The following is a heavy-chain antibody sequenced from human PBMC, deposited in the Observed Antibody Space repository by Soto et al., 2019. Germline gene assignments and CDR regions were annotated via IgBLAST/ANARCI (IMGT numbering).Heavy chain of an antibody. J-gene: IGHJ4*02. D-gene: IGHD1-26*01. CDR2: ISSSSSYI. Sequence: GGSLRLSCAASGFTFSSYSMNWVRQAPGKGLEWVSSISSSSSYIYYADSVKGRFTISRDNAKNSLYLQMNSLRAEDTAVYYCARDLGSSGSYYFWGQGTLVTVSS. CDR1: GFTFSSYS. V-gene: IGHV3-21*01. CDR3: ARDLGSSGSYYF.